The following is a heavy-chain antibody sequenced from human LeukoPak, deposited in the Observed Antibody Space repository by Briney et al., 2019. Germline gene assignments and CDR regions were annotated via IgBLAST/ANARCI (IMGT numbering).Heavy chain of an antibody. CDR3: ARGDSGYYSQPFDY. J-gene: IGHJ4*02. CDR2: INPNSGGT. CDR1: GYTFTGYY. Sequence: ASVKVSCKASGYTFTGYYMHWVRQAPGQGLEWMGWINPNSGGTNYAQKFQGRATMTRDTSISTAYMELSRLRSDDTAVYYCARGDSGYYSQPFDYWGQGTLVTVSS. V-gene: IGHV1-2*02. D-gene: IGHD5-12*01.